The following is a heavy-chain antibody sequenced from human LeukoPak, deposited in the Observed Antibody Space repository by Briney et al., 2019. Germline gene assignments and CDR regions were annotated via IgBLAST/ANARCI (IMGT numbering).Heavy chain of an antibody. CDR2: IYYSGTT. CDR1: GGSISSYY. D-gene: IGHD5-12*01. Sequence: SETLSLTCTVSGGSISSYYWSWIRQPQGQGLEWIGNIYYSGTTNYNPSLKSRVTISVDTSKNQFSLQLSSVTAADTAVYYCARDNAGYDYWGQGTLVTVSS. V-gene: IGHV4-59*12. J-gene: IGHJ4*02. CDR3: ARDNAGYDY.